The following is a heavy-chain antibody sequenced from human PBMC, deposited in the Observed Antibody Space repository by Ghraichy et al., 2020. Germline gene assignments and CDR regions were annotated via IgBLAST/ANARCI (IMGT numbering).Heavy chain of an antibody. Sequence: ETLRLSCAASGFTFSSYSMNWVRQAPGKGLEWVSSISSSSSYIYYADSVKGRFTISRDNAKNSLYLQMNSLRAEDTAVYYCARGERGWFGEGLFDYWGQGTLVTVSS. CDR2: ISSSSSYI. J-gene: IGHJ4*02. D-gene: IGHD3-10*01. V-gene: IGHV3-21*01. CDR3: ARGERGWFGEGLFDY. CDR1: GFTFSSYS.